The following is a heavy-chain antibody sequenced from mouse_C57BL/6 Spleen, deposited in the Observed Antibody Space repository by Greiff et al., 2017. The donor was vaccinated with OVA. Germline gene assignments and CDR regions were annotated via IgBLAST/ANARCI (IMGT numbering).Heavy chain of an antibody. CDR2: IRNKANNHAT. CDR3: TSRLLRYGFAY. Sequence: EVKLEESGGGLVQPGGSMKLSCAASGFTFSDAWMDWVRQSPEQGLEWVAEIRNKANNHATYYAESVKGRFTISRDDSKSSVYLQMNSVRAEDTGIYYCTSRLLRYGFAYWGQGTLVTVSA. CDR1: GFTFSDAW. D-gene: IGHD1-1*01. V-gene: IGHV6-6*01. J-gene: IGHJ3*01.